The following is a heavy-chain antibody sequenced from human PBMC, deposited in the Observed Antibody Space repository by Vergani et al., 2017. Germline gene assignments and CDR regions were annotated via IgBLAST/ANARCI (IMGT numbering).Heavy chain of an antibody. CDR3: ARXSGCAILSEGYYYYGMDV. CDR2: ISSGSSYI. V-gene: IGHV3-21*01. Sequence: EVQLVESGGGLVKPGGSLRLSCAASGFTFSSYSMNWVRQAPGKGLGWVSSISSGSSYIYYADSVKGRFTISRDNAKNSLYLQMNSLRAEDTAVYYCARXSGCAILSEGYYYYGMDVWGQGTTVTVSS. D-gene: IGHD4/OR15-4a*01. CDR1: GFTFSSYS. J-gene: IGHJ6*02.